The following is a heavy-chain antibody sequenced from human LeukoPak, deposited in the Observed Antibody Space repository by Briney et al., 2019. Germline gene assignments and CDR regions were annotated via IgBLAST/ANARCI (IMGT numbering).Heavy chain of an antibody. V-gene: IGHV1-18*01. Sequence: ASVKVSCKASGYTFTSYGISWVRQAPGQGLEWMGWISAYNGNTNYAQKLQGRVTMTTGTSTSTAYMELRSLRSDDTAVYYCARGSYCSSTSCPTGYYYYGMDVWGQGTTVTVSS. CDR3: ARGSYCSSTSCPTGYYYYGMDV. CDR2: ISAYNGNT. CDR1: GYTFTSYG. D-gene: IGHD2-2*01. J-gene: IGHJ6*02.